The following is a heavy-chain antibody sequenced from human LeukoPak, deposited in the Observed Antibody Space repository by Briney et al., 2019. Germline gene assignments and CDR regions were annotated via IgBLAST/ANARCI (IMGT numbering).Heavy chain of an antibody. CDR3: ARKVGGSGELWY. D-gene: IGHD3-10*01. V-gene: IGHV4-31*03. Sequence: SQTLSLTCTVSGGSISSGGYYWSWIRQHPAKGLEWIGYIYYSGSTYYNPSLKSRVTISVDTSKNQFSLKLSSVTAADTAVYYCARKVGGSGELWYWGQGTLVTVSS. J-gene: IGHJ4*02. CDR1: GGSISSGGYY. CDR2: IYYSGST.